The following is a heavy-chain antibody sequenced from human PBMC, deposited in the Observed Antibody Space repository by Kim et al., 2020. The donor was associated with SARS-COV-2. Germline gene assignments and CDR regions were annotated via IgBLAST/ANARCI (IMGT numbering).Heavy chain of an antibody. J-gene: IGHJ4*02. CDR3: ARDRGGTGAVFDY. Sequence: YEDSVKGRCTSSRDKSKNTVYLQMNSLRVEDTAVYFCARDRGGTGAVFDYWGQGTLVTVSS. D-gene: IGHD3-16*01. V-gene: IGHV3-23*01.